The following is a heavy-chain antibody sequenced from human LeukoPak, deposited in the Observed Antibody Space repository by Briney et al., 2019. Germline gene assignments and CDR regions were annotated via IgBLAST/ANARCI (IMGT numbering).Heavy chain of an antibody. D-gene: IGHD2-8*01. Sequence: GGSLRLSCAASGFTFSSYWMHWVRQVPGKGLVWVSHINNDGSSTSYADSVKGRFTISGDNAKNTLYLQMNSLRDEDTAVYYCARVRGGDTKDFDYWGQGTLVTVSS. CDR2: INNDGSST. CDR1: GFTFSSYW. J-gene: IGHJ4*02. CDR3: ARVRGGDTKDFDY. V-gene: IGHV3-74*01.